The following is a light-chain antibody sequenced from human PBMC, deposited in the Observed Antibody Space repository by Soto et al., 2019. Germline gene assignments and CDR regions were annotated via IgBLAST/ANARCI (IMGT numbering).Light chain of an antibody. CDR1: QSVSRNS. Sequence: EIVLTQSQCTLSLSPGERANLSCRASQSVSRNSLAWYQQKPGQAPRLLIYGASSMPTGIQDRFTGSGSGTDFTLIVSRLEPEDFAVYFCQQYGTSPPTFGPGTKVDIK. J-gene: IGKJ3*01. CDR3: QQYGTSPPT. CDR2: GAS. V-gene: IGKV3-20*01.